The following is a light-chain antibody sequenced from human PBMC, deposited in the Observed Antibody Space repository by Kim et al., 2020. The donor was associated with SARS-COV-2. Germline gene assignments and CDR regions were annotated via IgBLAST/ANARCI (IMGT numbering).Light chain of an antibody. J-gene: IGKJ1*01. Sequence: EIVLTQSPGTLSLSPGERTTLSCRASQSVSSSYLAWYQQKPGQAPRLLIYGASTRATDIPVRFTGSGSGTEFTLTISSLRSEDFAVYYCQQYSNWPPWTFGQGTKVDIK. V-gene: IGKV3-15*01. CDR1: QSVSSSY. CDR3: QQYSNWPPWT. CDR2: GAS.